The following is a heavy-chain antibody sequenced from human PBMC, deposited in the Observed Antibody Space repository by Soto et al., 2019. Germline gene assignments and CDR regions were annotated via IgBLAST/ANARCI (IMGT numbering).Heavy chain of an antibody. CDR1: GGSISSGTW. J-gene: IGHJ5*02. CDR2: IYHSGSP. D-gene: IGHD2-2*01. CDR3: ARRVPAAPNWFDP. Sequence: SETLSLTCAVSGGSISSGTWWSWVRQPPGRGLEWIGEIYHSGSPNYNPSPKSRVTMSVDKSKNLFSLRLSSVTAADSALYYCARRVPAAPNWFDPWGQGTLVTVSS. V-gene: IGHV4-4*02.